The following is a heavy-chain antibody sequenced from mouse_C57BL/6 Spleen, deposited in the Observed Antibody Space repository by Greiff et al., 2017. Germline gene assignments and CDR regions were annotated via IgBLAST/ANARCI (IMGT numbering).Heavy chain of an antibody. CDR2: ISNGGGST. J-gene: IGHJ1*03. CDR3: ARDYYGSIYWYFDV. V-gene: IGHV5-12*01. Sequence: EVQLVESGGGLVQPGGSLKLSCAASGFTFSDYYMYWVRQTPEKRLEWVAYISNGGGSTYYPDTVKGRFTISRDNAKNTLYLQMRRLKSEDTAMYYCARDYYGSIYWYFDVWGTGTTVTVSS. CDR1: GFTFSDYY. D-gene: IGHD1-1*01.